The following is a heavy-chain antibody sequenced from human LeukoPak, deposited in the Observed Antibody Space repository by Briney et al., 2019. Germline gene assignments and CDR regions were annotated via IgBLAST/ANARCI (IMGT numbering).Heavy chain of an antibody. CDR3: ARLTGYPDYYYGMDV. D-gene: IGHD3-9*01. V-gene: IGHV4-39*07. CDR1: GGSITSGGIC. J-gene: IGHJ6*02. Sequence: SATLYLTRTVSGGSITSGGICWGWLRPPQGKGLVWFGNIYYSGSTNYNPSLKSRVTISVDTSKNQFSLKLSSESAADTAVYYCARLTGYPDYYYGMDVWGQGTTVTVSS. CDR2: IYYSGST.